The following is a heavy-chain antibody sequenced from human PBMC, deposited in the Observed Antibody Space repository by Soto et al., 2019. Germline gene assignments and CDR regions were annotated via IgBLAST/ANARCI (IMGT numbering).Heavy chain of an antibody. CDR2: INPSGGTT. CDR3: ARSPARLGASDY. CDR1: GYTFTSFY. D-gene: IGHD1-26*01. J-gene: IGHJ4*02. Sequence: SVKVSCKASGYTFTSFYMHWVRQAPGQGLEWMGIINPSGGTTSYAQRFQGRVTMTRDTSTSTVFMELSSLRSEDTAVYYCARSPARLGASDYWGQGTLVTVSS. V-gene: IGHV1-46*01.